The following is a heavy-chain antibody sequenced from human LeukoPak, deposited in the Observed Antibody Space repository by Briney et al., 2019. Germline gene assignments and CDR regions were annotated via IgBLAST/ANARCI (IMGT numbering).Heavy chain of an antibody. Sequence: PSETLSLTCTVSGGSISSSSYYWGWIRQPPGKGLEWIGYIYYSGSTYYNPSLKSRVTISVDTSKNQFSLKLSSVTAADTAVYYCARKYYDFWSGYTDYGMDVWGQGTTVTVSS. D-gene: IGHD3-3*01. J-gene: IGHJ6*02. CDR1: GGSISSSSYY. CDR3: ARKYYDFWSGYTDYGMDV. V-gene: IGHV4-31*03. CDR2: IYYSGST.